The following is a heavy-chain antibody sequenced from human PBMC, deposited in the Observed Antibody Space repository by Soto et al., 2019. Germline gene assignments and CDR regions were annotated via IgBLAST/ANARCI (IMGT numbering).Heavy chain of an antibody. CDR3: ANDWGSGPTRVDGRDV. Sequence: EVQLVESGGGLVQPGRSLRLSCAASGFTFDDYAMHWVRQAPVKGLEWVSGISCNSGSIGYADSVKGRFTISRDNAKNSLYLQVNNLGAEDTGMDYCANDWGSGPTRVDGRDVWGQGATVTVSS. CDR2: ISCNSGSI. D-gene: IGHD6-19*01. V-gene: IGHV3-9*01. CDR1: GFTFDDYA. J-gene: IGHJ6*02.